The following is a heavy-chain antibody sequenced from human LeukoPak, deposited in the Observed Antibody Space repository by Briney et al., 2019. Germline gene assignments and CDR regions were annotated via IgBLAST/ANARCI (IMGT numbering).Heavy chain of an antibody. D-gene: IGHD5-24*01. CDR1: GGSISSENW. J-gene: IGHJ4*02. V-gene: IGHV4-4*03. CDR3: ARERRRSVDS. CDR2: IYHRGGI. Sequence: PETLSLTCAVSGGSISSENWWTWVRQPPGKGLEWIGEIYHRGGINYNPSLKSRVTISLDKSKNQFSLKLFSVTAADTAFYYCARERRRSVDSWGQGSLVTVSS.